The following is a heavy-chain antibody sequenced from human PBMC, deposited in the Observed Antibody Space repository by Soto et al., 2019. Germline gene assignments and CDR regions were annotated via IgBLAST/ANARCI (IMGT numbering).Heavy chain of an antibody. CDR1: GYSFTGYY. J-gene: IGHJ4*02. D-gene: IGHD3-22*01. Sequence: HEHLVQSGAEVKRPGASLKVSCKASGYSFTGYYSHWVRQAPGQGLEWMGWINPDSGATNYAQNCQGRVTLPSDTSISTASMDRTSLTSDDTAVYYCARVDYGVGGYPFPYFAYWGQGTLVIVSS. CDR2: INPDSGAT. V-gene: IGHV1-2*02. CDR3: ARVDYGVGGYPFPYFAY.